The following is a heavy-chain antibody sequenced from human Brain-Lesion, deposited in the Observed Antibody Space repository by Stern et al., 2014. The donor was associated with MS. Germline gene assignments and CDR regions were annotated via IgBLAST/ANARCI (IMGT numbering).Heavy chain of an antibody. V-gene: IGHV4-61*02. CDR3: ARDKEDTNMAFRYFDN. Sequence: QVQLQESGPGLVKPSQTLSLTCTVSGGSVGSGSYDWSWIRQPAGKGLEWIGRIYTTGSTHYNPSLKSRVSISIDTSKNQFSLKLPSVTAADTAVYYCARDKEDTNMAFRYFDNWGQGTLVTVSS. J-gene: IGHJ4*02. CDR2: IYTTGST. D-gene: IGHD5-18*01. CDR1: GGSVGSGSYD.